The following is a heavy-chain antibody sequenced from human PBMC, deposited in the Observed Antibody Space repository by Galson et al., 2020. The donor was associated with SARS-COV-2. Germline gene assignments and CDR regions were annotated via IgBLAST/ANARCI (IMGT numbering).Heavy chain of an antibody. D-gene: IGHD6-13*01. CDR2: TYYGGTT. CDR1: GGSISTNNSF. V-gene: IGHV4-39*07. J-gene: IGHJ4*02. CDR3: SRDQGYGSIWSIFDPFDH. Sequence: ASETLSPTCTVSGGSISTNNSFWGWIRQPPGKGLEWIGRTYYGGTTYYNPSLKSRLTISMDTSKNQFSLKLSSVTAADTAMDYCSRDQGYGSIWSIFDPFDHWGQGTLVTVSS.